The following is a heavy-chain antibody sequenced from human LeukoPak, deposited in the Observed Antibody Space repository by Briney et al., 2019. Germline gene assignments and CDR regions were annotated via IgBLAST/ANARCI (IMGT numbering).Heavy chain of an antibody. CDR2: VKGDGSST. J-gene: IGHJ4*02. V-gene: IGHV3-74*01. CDR3: ARSDYFDN. CDR1: GFTFSGKW. Sequence: QAGGSLRLSCAASGFTFSGKWMHWVRHAPGKGLVWVSRVKGDGSSTSYADSVKGRFTISRDNAKNTLYLQMNSLRAEDTAVYYCARSDYFDNWGQGTLVIVSS.